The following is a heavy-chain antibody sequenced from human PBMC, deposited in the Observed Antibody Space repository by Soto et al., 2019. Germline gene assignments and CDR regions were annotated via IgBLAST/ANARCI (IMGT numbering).Heavy chain of an antibody. CDR1: GYTFTSYG. J-gene: IGHJ5*02. CDR2: INAGNGNT. V-gene: IGHV1-18*01. Sequence: GASVKVSCKASGYTFTSYGISWVRQAPGQGLEWLGWINAGNGNTKYSQKFQGRVTITRDTSASTAYMELSSLRSEDTAVYYCARDLLDYYDSSGYPYNWFDPWGQGTLVTVSS. D-gene: IGHD3-22*01. CDR3: ARDLLDYYDSSGYPYNWFDP.